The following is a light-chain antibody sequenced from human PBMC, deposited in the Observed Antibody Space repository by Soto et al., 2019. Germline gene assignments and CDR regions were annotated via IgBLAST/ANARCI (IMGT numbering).Light chain of an antibody. CDR3: HQTAANPWT. V-gene: IGKV1-39*01. Sequence: DIQMTQSPSSLSASVGDRVTITCQASQDISKYLNWYQKKPGKAPKLLIHAASSLHSGVPSTFSGSGSGTDFALTISSLQPEDFATYYCHQTAANPWTFAQGTKVDIK. J-gene: IGKJ1*01. CDR2: AAS. CDR1: QDISKY.